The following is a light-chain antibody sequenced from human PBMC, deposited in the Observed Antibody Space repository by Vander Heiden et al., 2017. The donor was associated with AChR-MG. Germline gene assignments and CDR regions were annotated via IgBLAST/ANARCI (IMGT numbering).Light chain of an antibody. J-gene: IGKJ2*01. V-gene: IGKV1-5*03. CDR3: QQYNGYSRT. CDR1: QSISSW. CDR2: KAS. Sequence: DIQMPQSPSTLSASVGDRVTITCRASQSISSWLAWYQQKPGKAPKLLIYKASSLESGVPSRFSDSGSGTEFTLTISSLQPDDFATYYCQQYNGYSRTFGQGTKLEIK.